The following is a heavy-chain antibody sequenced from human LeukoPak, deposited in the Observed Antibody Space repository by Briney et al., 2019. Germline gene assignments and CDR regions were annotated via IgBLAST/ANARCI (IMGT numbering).Heavy chain of an antibody. V-gene: IGHV1-18*01. CDR3: ARAGAVVDNWFDP. D-gene: IGHD2-15*01. Sequence: ASVKVSCKASGYTFNTYGITWVRQAPGQGLEWMGWTSGYNGKTKYAQKLQDRVTMTTDTSTTTAYLELRRLGSDDTAVYYCARAGAVVDNWFDPWGQGTLVTVSS. CDR2: TSGYNGKT. CDR1: GYTFNTYG. J-gene: IGHJ5*02.